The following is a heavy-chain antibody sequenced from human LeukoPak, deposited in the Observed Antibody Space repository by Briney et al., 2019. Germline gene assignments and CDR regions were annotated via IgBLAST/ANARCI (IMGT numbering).Heavy chain of an antibody. V-gene: IGHV4-34*01. CDR3: ARGIVGAPRDGDAFDI. CDR2: INHSGST. D-gene: IGHD1-26*01. Sequence: GSLRLSCAASGFTFSSYAMSWVRQPPGKGLEWIGEINHSGSTNYNPSLKSRVTISVDTSKNQFSLKLSSVTAADTAVYYCARGIVGAPRDGDAFDIWGQGTMVTVSS. J-gene: IGHJ3*02. CDR1: GFTFSSYA.